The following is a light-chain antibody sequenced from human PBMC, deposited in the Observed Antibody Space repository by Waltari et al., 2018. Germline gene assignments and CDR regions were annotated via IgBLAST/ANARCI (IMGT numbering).Light chain of an antibody. CDR1: QSVRNN. J-gene: IGKJ2*01. CDR3: QQYNEWPYT. V-gene: IGKV3-15*01. Sequence: ETVMIQSPATLSVSPGERVTLSCPASQSVRNNVAGYQQTFGQAPRLLIYGASSRATGVPPRFGGSWSGTEFTLTITSLQSEDFAVYYCQQYNEWPYTFGQGTKLEI. CDR2: GAS.